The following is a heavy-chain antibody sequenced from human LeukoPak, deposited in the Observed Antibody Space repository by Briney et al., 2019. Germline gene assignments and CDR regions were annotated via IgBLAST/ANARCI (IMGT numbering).Heavy chain of an antibody. J-gene: IGHJ4*02. D-gene: IGHD5-18*01. Sequence: GGSLRLSCAASGFSFSSYNMNWVRQAPGKGLEWVSFISSSSSYMYYVDSVKGRFAISRDNAKNSLYLQMNSLRAEDTAVYYCARAPGYRGFLDYWGQGNLVTVSS. V-gene: IGHV3-21*01. CDR3: ARAPGYRGFLDY. CDR2: ISSSSSYM. CDR1: GFSFSSYN.